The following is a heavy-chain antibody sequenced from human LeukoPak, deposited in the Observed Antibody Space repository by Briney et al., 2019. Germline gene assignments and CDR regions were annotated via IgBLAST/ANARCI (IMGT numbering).Heavy chain of an antibody. Sequence: RPSETLSLTCAVYGGSFSGYYWTWIRQPPGKELEWIGEIHHSGSTNYNPSLKSRVSISEDASKNQVSLKLRSVTAADTAVYYCARGQLAGYYFDYWGQGTLVTVSS. CDR3: ARGQLAGYYFDY. V-gene: IGHV4-34*01. D-gene: IGHD6-19*01. CDR1: GGSFSGYY. CDR2: IHHSGST. J-gene: IGHJ4*02.